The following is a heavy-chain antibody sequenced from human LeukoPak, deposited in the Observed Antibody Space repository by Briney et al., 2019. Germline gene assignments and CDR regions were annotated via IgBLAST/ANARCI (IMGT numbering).Heavy chain of an antibody. D-gene: IGHD6-19*01. Sequence: SGTLSLTCAVSGGSISSSNWWSWVRPPPGKGPEWNGEIYHSGSTNYQPSLKSRGTISVDKSKNQFSLKLSSVTAADTAVYYCARKYSSGWYRGNYFDYWGQGTLVTVSS. CDR1: GGSISSSNW. CDR3: ARKYSSGWYRGNYFDY. J-gene: IGHJ4*02. V-gene: IGHV4-4*02. CDR2: IYHSGST.